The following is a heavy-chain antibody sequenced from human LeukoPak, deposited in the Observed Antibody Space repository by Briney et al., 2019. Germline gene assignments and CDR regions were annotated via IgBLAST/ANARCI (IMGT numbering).Heavy chain of an antibody. CDR1: GYTFTGYY. D-gene: IGHD3-22*01. Sequence: ASVKVSCTASGYTFTGYYMHWVRQAPGQGLEWMGWINPNSGGTNYAQKFQGRVTMTRDTSISTAYMELSRLRSDDTAVYYCAREIQIVVFGGASPPDYWGQGTLVTVSS. J-gene: IGHJ4*02. CDR2: INPNSGGT. CDR3: AREIQIVVFGGASPPDY. V-gene: IGHV1-2*02.